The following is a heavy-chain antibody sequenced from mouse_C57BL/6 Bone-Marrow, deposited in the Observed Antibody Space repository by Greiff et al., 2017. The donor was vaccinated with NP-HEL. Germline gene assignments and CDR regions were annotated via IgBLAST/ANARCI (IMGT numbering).Heavy chain of an antibody. J-gene: IGHJ2*01. CDR3: ARRNYGSRLDY. V-gene: IGHV1-80*01. D-gene: IGHD1-1*01. CDR1: GYAFSSSW. Sequence: VQLQQSGAELVKPGASVKISCKASGYAFSSSWMNWVKQRPGKGLEWIGQIYPGDGDTNYNGKFKGKATLTADKSSSTAYMQLSSLTSEDSAVYFCARRNYGSRLDYWGQGTTLTVSS. CDR2: IYPGDGDT.